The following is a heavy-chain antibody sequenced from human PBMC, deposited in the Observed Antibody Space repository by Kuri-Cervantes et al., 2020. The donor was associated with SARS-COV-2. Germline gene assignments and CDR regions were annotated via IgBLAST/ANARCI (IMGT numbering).Heavy chain of an antibody. CDR3: ARLLYLGYCSGGSCYSLEYYFDY. D-gene: IGHD2-15*01. CDR2: TYPGDSDT. J-gene: IGHJ4*02. CDR1: GYSFTSYW. V-gene: IGHV5-51*01. Sequence: GESLKISCKGSGYSFTSYWIGWVRQMPRKGLEWMGITYPGDSDTRYSPSFQGQVTISADKSISTAYLQWSSLKASDTAMYYCARLLYLGYCSGGSCYSLEYYFDYWGQGTLVTVSS.